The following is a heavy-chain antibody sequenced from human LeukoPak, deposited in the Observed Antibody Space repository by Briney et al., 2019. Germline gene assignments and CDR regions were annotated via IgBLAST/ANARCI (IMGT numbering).Heavy chain of an antibody. Sequence: PSETLSLTCNVSGASMSGYYWSWFRQPPGKGLEWIAYIYYSGSTKYNPSLKGRVTASLDMSRNQFSLNLSPATAADTAVYYCAREYYDILTGYPQIDYWGQGTLVTVSS. V-gene: IGHV4-59*01. J-gene: IGHJ4*02. CDR1: GASMSGYY. CDR2: IYYSGST. CDR3: AREYYDILTGYPQIDY. D-gene: IGHD3-9*01.